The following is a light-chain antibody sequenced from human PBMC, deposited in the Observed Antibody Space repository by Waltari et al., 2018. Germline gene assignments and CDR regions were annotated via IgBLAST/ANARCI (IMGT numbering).Light chain of an antibody. V-gene: IGKV4-1*01. CDR1: QSILYSSNSKNY. Sequence: DIVMTQSPDSLAVSLGERATINCKSSQSILYSSNSKNYLAWYQHKPGQPPKLLIYWASTRESGVPDRFSGSGSGTDFTLTISSLQAEDVAIYYCQQYYSIPYTFGQGTKLVIK. CDR3: QQYYSIPYT. J-gene: IGKJ2*01. CDR2: WAS.